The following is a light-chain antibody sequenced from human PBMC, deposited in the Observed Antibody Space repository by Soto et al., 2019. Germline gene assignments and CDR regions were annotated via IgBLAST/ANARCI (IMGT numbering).Light chain of an antibody. CDR1: QSVASY. V-gene: IGKV3-11*01. CDR3: QQRVNWPPLT. CDR2: DVS. Sequence: EIVLTQSPATLSLSPGEGATLSCRASQSVASYLAWYQQKPGQAPRLLIYDVSNRASGIPARFSGSGSGTDFTLTISSLEPEDFAVYYCQQRVNWPPLTFGGGTKVEIK. J-gene: IGKJ4*01.